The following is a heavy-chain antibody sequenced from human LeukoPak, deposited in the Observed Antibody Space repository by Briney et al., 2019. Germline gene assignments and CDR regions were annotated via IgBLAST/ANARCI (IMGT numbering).Heavy chain of an antibody. D-gene: IGHD6-13*01. V-gene: IGHV3-74*01. CDR1: GFTFSSYW. CDR2: INSDGSST. Sequence: KPGGPLRLSCAASGFTFSSYWMHWVRQAPGKGLVWVSRINSDGSSTSYADSVKGRFTISRDNAKNTLYLQMDSLRAEDTAVYYCARAPDIAAAGIGYWGQGTLVTVSS. CDR3: ARAPDIAAAGIGY. J-gene: IGHJ4*02.